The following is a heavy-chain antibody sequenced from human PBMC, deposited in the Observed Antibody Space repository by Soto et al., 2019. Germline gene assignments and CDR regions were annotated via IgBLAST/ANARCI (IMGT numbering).Heavy chain of an antibody. D-gene: IGHD6-19*01. V-gene: IGHV4-31*03. Sequence: ASETLSLTCTVSGGSISSANYYWNWIRQHPGKGLEWIGYINYRGSTHFHPSLKSRVTISVDTSKNRFSLKLTSVTAADTAVYYCARVSVVGRIDYYYGMDVWGQGTTVTVSS. CDR3: ARVSVVGRIDYYYGMDV. CDR1: GGSISSANYY. CDR2: INYRGST. J-gene: IGHJ6*02.